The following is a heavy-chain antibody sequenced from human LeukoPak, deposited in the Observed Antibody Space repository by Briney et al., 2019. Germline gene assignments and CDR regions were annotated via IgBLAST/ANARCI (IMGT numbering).Heavy chain of an antibody. J-gene: IGHJ4*02. CDR2: IKPDGSEQ. V-gene: IGHV3-7*01. D-gene: IGHD3-3*01. CDR1: GFTFSSYW. Sequence: GGSLRLSCAASGFTFSSYWMTWVRQAAGKGLEWVANIKPDGSEQYYMDSVKGRFTTSRDNSKNTLYLQMNSLRAEDTAVYYCAKDRGGTIPLYYFDYWGQGTLVTVSS. CDR3: AKDRGGTIPLYYFDY.